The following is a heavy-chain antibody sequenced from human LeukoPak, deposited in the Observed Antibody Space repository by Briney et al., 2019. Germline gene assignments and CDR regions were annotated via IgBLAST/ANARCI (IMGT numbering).Heavy chain of an antibody. Sequence: SETLSLTCTVSGGSISSGGYYWSWIRQPPGKGLEWIGYIYHSGSTYYNPSLKSRVTISVDRSKNQFSLKLSSVTAADTAVYYCARGRWEPRVALDIWGQGTMVTVSS. V-gene: IGHV4-30-2*01. J-gene: IGHJ3*02. CDR3: ARGRWEPRVALDI. D-gene: IGHD1-26*01. CDR2: IYHSGST. CDR1: GGSISSGGYY.